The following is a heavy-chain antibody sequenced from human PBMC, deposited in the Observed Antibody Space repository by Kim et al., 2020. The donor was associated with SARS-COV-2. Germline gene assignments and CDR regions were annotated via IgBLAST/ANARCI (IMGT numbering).Heavy chain of an antibody. V-gene: IGHV3-23*01. CDR2: ISGSGGST. CDR1: GFTFSSYA. D-gene: IGHD2-21*02. Sequence: GGSLRLSCAASGFTFSSYAMSWVRQAPGKGLEWVSAISGSGGSTYYADSVKGRFTISRDNSKNTLYLQMNSLRAEDTAVYYCAKLLSLVEYCGGDCYSPFDYWGHGTLVTVSS. CDR3: AKLLSLVEYCGGDCYSPFDY. J-gene: IGHJ4*01.